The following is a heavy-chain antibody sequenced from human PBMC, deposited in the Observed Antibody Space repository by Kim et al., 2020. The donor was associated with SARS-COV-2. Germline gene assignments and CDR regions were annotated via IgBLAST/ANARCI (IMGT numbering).Heavy chain of an antibody. V-gene: IGHV3-11*01. Sequence: GGSLRLSCAASGFTFSDYFMYWIRQAPGKGLEWVSYITGNGINTDYADSVKGRFTISRDNAKNSLYLQMNSLRAEDTAVYYCARDRDDWGSYRLAYWGQGTLVTVSS. J-gene: IGHJ4*02. CDR2: ITGNGINT. CDR1: GFTFSDYF. D-gene: IGHD3-16*02. CDR3: ARDRDDWGSYRLAY.